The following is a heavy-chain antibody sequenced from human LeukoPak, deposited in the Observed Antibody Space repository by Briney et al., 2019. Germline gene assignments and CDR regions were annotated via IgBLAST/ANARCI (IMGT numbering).Heavy chain of an antibody. Sequence: GGSLRLSCAASGFTVSSNYMSWVRPAPGKRLEWVSVIYSGGSTYYADSVKGRFTISRDNSKNTLYLQMNSLRAEDTAVYYCAKGTSNIGTLDYWGPGTLVTVSS. CDR1: GFTVSSNY. J-gene: IGHJ4*02. CDR2: IYSGGST. V-gene: IGHV3-53*01. CDR3: AKGTSNIGTLDY.